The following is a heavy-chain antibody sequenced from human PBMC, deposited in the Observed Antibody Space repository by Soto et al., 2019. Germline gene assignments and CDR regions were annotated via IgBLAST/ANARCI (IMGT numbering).Heavy chain of an antibody. CDR1: GGSISSYY. V-gene: IGHV4-59*01. CDR2: IYYSGST. CDR3: ARGAAARPDWYFAY. D-gene: IGHD6-6*01. J-gene: IGHJ4*02. Sequence: SETLALTCTVSGGSISSYYWSWIRQPPGKGLEWIGYIYYSGSTNYNPSLKSRVTISVDTSKNQFSLKLSSVTAADTAVYYCARGAAARPDWYFAYWGQGTLVTVAS.